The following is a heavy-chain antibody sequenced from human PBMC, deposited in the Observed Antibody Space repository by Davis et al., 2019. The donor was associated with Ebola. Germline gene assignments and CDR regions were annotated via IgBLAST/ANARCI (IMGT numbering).Heavy chain of an antibody. CDR3: ARGPAYSSGWYWNY. Sequence: MPSETLSLICAVYGGSFSTYYWSWIRQPPGMGLEWIGEINHSGSTNYNPSLKSRVTMSVDTSKSQFSLKLSSVTAADTSIYYCARGPAYSSGWYWNYWGQGTLVTVSS. V-gene: IGHV4-34*01. D-gene: IGHD6-19*01. CDR1: GGSFSTYY. CDR2: INHSGST. J-gene: IGHJ4*02.